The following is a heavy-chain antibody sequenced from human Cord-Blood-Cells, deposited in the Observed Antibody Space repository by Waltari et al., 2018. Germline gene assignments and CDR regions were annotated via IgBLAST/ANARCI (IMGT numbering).Heavy chain of an antibody. Sequence: QVQLQESGPGLVKPSETLSLTCTVPGGSISSYYWSWIRQPPGKGLEWIGYIYYSGSTNYNPSLKSRVTISVDTSKNQFSLKLSSVTAADTAVYYCARHEPRIAAAGTFDYWGQGTLVTVSS. J-gene: IGHJ4*02. V-gene: IGHV4-59*08. D-gene: IGHD6-13*01. CDR2: IYYSGST. CDR1: GGSISSYY. CDR3: ARHEPRIAAAGTFDY.